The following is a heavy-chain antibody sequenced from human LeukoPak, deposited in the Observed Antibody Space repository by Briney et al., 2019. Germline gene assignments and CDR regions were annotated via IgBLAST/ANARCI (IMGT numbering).Heavy chain of an antibody. CDR2: IDPSDSYT. D-gene: IGHD6-19*01. V-gene: IGHV5-10-1*01. J-gene: IGHJ4*02. CDR3: ARQLMAGTSDFDY. Sequence: GESLKISCKGSGYSFTSYRISWVRQMPGKGLEWMGRIDPSDSYTNYSPSFQGHVTISADKSISTAYLQWSSLKASDTAMRYCARQLMAGTSDFDYWGQGTLVTVSS. CDR1: GYSFTSYR.